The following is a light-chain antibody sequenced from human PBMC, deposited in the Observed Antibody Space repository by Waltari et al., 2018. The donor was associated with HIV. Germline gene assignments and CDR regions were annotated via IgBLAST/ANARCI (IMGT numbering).Light chain of an antibody. V-gene: IGLV3-21*02. CDR1: NIGSKN. CDR2: DYT. J-gene: IGLJ2*01. Sequence: SFVLTQPPSVSVAPGQTARISCGGNNIGSKNVHLYQQKPGQAPVVVVHDYTDRPSGIPERFSGSNSGNTATLTISRVEVGDEADYHCQVWDTSSDHVIFGGGTKLTVL. CDR3: QVWDTSSDHVI.